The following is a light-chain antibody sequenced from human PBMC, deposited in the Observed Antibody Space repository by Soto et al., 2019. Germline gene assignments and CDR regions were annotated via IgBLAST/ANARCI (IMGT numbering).Light chain of an antibody. CDR1: SGHSTYD. V-gene: IGLV4-69*01. Sequence: QLVLTQSPSASASLGASVKLTCTLSSGHSTYDIAWHQQQPEKGPRYLMKLNSDGSHFKGDGIPDRFSGSSSGAERYLTISSLQTEDEADYYCQTWGTDYRVFGGGTKVTVL. CDR2: LNSDGSH. CDR3: QTWGTDYRV. J-gene: IGLJ2*01.